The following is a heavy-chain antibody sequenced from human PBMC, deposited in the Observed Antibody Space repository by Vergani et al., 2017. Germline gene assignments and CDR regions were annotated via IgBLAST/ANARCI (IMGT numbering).Heavy chain of an antibody. D-gene: IGHD3-3*01. V-gene: IGHV3-30*18. Sequence: QVQLVESVGGVVQPGRSLMLSCAASGFNFRSDGMHWVRQAPGKGLEWVAIISHDGSRTHYADSVKGRFTISRDNSKNTLYLHMDSLRADDTAVYYCAKDWSITIFGPARYHEAGIDYWGPGTLVTVSS. CDR3: AKDWSITIFGPARYHEAGIDY. CDR1: GFNFRSDG. J-gene: IGHJ4*02. CDR2: ISHDGSRT.